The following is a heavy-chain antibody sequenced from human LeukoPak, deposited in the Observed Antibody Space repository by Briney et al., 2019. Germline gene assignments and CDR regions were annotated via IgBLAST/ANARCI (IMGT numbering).Heavy chain of an antibody. D-gene: IGHD3-16*02. Sequence: GGSLRLSCAASGFTFSSYSTNWARQAPGKGLEWVSSITSSSSYIYYADSVKGRFTIPRDNAKNSLYLQMNSLRAEDTAVYYCARDVCYRGRASWFDPWGQGTLVTVSS. CDR1: GFTFSSYS. J-gene: IGHJ5*02. CDR2: ITSSSSYI. V-gene: IGHV3-21*01. CDR3: ARDVCYRGRASWFDP.